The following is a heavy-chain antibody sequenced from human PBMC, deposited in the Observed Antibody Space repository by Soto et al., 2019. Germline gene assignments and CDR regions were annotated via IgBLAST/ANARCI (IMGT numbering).Heavy chain of an antibody. J-gene: IGHJ4*02. Sequence: EVQLVESGGGLVQPGGSLSLSCAASGFTFSSYWMHWVRQAPGKGLVWVSRINSDGSSTSYADSVKGRFTISSDNAKNTLDLQMNSLRAEDTAVYYCARKDCSGGSCYWPLDYWGQGTLVTVSS. CDR3: ARKDCSGGSCYWPLDY. D-gene: IGHD2-15*01. CDR2: INSDGSST. CDR1: GFTFSSYW. V-gene: IGHV3-74*01.